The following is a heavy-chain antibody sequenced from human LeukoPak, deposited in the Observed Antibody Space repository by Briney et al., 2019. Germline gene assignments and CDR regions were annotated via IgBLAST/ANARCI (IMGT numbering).Heavy chain of an antibody. CDR2: IYYSGST. Sequence: SETLSLTCTVSGGSINYYYWNWIRQPPGKGLEWIGYIYYSGSTNYNPSLKSRVTISIDTSKNQFSLNLSSVTAADTAVYYCAREVVATPNGGYYYYYYMDVWGKGTTVTISS. V-gene: IGHV4-59*01. D-gene: IGHD5-12*01. CDR1: GGSINYYY. CDR3: AREVVATPNGGYYYYYYMDV. J-gene: IGHJ6*03.